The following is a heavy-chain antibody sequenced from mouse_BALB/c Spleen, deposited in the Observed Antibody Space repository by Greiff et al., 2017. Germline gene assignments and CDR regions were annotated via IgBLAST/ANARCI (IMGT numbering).Heavy chain of an antibody. CDR1: GYTFTDYN. CDR3: AREGKRWRRYAMDY. V-gene: IGHV1-18*01. Sequence: EVQLQQSGPELVKPGASVKIPCKASGYTFTDYNMDWVKQSHGKSLEWIGDINPNNGGTIYNQKFKGKATLTVDKSSSTAYMELRSLTSEDTAVYYCAREGKRWRRYAMDYWGQGTSVTVSS. CDR2: INPNNGGT. D-gene: IGHD1-1*01. J-gene: IGHJ4*01.